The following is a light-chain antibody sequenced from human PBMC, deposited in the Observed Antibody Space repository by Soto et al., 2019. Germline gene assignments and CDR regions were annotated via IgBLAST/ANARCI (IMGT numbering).Light chain of an antibody. CDR2: AAS. J-gene: IGKJ5*01. CDR1: QGISNY. CDR3: QKYNSAPRT. Sequence: DIPMTQSPSSLSASVGDRVTITCRASQGISNYLAWYQQKPGKVPKLLIYAASTLQSGVPSRFSGSGSGTDFTLTISSLQPEDVATYYCQKYNSAPRTFGQGRRLEIK. V-gene: IGKV1-27*01.